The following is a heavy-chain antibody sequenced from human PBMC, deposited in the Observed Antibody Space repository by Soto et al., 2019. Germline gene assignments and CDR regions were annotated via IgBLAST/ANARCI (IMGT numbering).Heavy chain of an antibody. J-gene: IGHJ6*04. CDR1: GFTLSSNS. V-gene: IGHV3-21*01. CDR2: ISSSSSYI. D-gene: IGHD3-22*01. CDR3: ARAPYAPYYFDSGRYYHYYDYYSKDV. Sequence: GGSLRLSCAASGFTLSSNSMTWVRKAPGKGLEWVSSISSSSSYIYYADSVTGRLTISSDNAKNSLYLQINCLRAAHSAVYYCARAPYAPYYFDSGRYYHYYDYYSKDVCSERATVAVAS.